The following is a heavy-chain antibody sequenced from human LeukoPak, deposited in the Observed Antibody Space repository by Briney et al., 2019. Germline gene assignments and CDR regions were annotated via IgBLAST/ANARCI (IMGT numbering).Heavy chain of an antibody. J-gene: IGHJ5*02. CDR2: MNPNSGNT. V-gene: IGHV1-8*01. CDR3: ARGRGSGHKENWFDP. Sequence: GASVKVSCKASGYAFTTYDINWVRQATGQGPEWIGWMNPNSGNTGYTQNFQGRVTMTRNTSISTAYMELSSLKSEDTAVCYCARGRGSGHKENWFDPWGLGTLVTVSS. CDR1: GYAFTTYD. D-gene: IGHD6-19*01.